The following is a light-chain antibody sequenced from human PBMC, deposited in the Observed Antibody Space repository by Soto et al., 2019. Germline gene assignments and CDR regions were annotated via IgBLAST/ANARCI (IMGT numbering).Light chain of an antibody. CDR3: SSYSDSSTL. Sequence: QSALTQPASVSGSPGQSITISCTGSSSDVGYYNYVSWYQQHPGKAPKLIIYDVSDRPSGVSNRFSGSKSANTASLTISGLRAEDEADYYCSSYSDSSTLFGGGTKLTVL. CDR2: DVS. V-gene: IGLV2-14*01. J-gene: IGLJ3*02. CDR1: SSDVGYYNY.